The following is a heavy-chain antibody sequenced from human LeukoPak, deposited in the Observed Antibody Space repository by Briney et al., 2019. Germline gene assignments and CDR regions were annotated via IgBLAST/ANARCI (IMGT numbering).Heavy chain of an antibody. CDR2: ISSSGGST. D-gene: IGHD6-13*01. V-gene: IGHV3-23*01. CDR1: GLTFSSYA. J-gene: IGHJ5*02. Sequence: GGSLRLSCAASGLTFSSYAMSWVRQAPGKGLVWVSVISSSGGSTYYADSVKDRFTISRDNSKNTLYLQMNSLTAEDTAVYYCVKGEAAAGTSSWFDPWGQGTLVSVSS. CDR3: VKGEAAAGTSSWFDP.